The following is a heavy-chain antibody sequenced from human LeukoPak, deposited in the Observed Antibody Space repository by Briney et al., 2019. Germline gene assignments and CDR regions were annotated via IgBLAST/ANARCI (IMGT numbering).Heavy chain of an antibody. CDR2: IYPGDSDT. V-gene: IGHV5-51*01. D-gene: IGHD2-2*01. CDR1: GYSFTSYW. J-gene: IGHJ6*02. Sequence: GESLKISCKGSGYSFTSYWIGWVRQMPGKSLEWMGIIYPGDSDTGYSPSFQGQVTISADKSISTAYLQWSSLKASDTAMYYCARHGLGYCSSTSCSDYYYYGMDVWGQGTTVTVSS. CDR3: ARHGLGYCSSTSCSDYYYYGMDV.